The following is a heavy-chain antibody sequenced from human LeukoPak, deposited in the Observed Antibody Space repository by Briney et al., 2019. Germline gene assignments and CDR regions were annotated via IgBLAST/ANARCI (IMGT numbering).Heavy chain of an antibody. Sequence: SETLSLTCTVSGGSISSSSSYWGWIRQPPGKGLEWIGSIYYSGSTYYNPSLKSRVTISVDTSKNQFSLKLSSVTAADTAVYYCVLVGATALTFFDYWGQGTLVTVSS. V-gene: IGHV4-39*01. D-gene: IGHD1-26*01. CDR1: GGSISSSSSY. J-gene: IGHJ4*02. CDR2: IYYSGST. CDR3: VLVGATALTFFDY.